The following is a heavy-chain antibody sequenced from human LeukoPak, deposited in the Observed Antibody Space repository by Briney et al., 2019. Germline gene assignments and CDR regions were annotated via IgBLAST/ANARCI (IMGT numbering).Heavy chain of an antibody. J-gene: IGHJ4*02. CDR3: ARGNLDCSGGSCYLNSDY. Sequence: GASVKVSCKASGYTFTGYYMHWVRQAPGQGLEWMGWINPNSGGTNYAQKFQGRVTMTRDTSISTAYMELSRLRSDDTAVYYCARGNLDCSGGSCYLNSDYWGQGTLVTASS. CDR1: GYTFTGYY. V-gene: IGHV1-2*02. D-gene: IGHD2-15*01. CDR2: INPNSGGT.